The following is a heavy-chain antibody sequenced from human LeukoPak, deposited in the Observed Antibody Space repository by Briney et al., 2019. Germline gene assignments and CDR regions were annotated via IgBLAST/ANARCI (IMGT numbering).Heavy chain of an antibody. V-gene: IGHV3-15*07. Sequence: GGSLRLSCSASGFTFSSYAMHWVRQAPGKGLEWVGLIRRKTDTGTTDYAAPVKGRFTISRDDSKNTLYLQMNGLKTEDTAVYYCTTQQGSWALNYWGQGVLVTVSS. CDR1: GFTFSSYA. CDR2: IRRKTDTGTT. CDR3: TTQQGSWALNY. J-gene: IGHJ4*02. D-gene: IGHD7-27*01.